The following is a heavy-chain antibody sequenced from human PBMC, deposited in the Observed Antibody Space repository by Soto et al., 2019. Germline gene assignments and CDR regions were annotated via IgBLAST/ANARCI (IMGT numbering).Heavy chain of an antibody. CDR3: ARDLSGDYGALDS. D-gene: IGHD4-17*01. CDR2: IWYDGSNK. CDR1: GFTFSSYG. Sequence: QVQLVESGGGVVQPGRSLRLSCATSGFTFSSYGMHWARQAPGKGLEWVAVIWYDGSNKVYADSVKGRFTISRDNSKNTLYLLMNSLRAADPAVYYCARDLSGDYGALDSWGQGTMVTVSS. V-gene: IGHV3-33*01. J-gene: IGHJ5*01.